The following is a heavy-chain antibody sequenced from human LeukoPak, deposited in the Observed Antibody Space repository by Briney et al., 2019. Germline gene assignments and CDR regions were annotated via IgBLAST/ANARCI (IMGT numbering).Heavy chain of an antibody. D-gene: IGHD4-23*01. V-gene: IGHV4-4*02. CDR1: GGSISSSNW. J-gene: IGHJ4*02. CDR2: IYHSGST. CDR3: ASLVVTRYYFDY. Sequence: PSETLSLTCAVSGGSISSSNWWSWVRQPPGKGLEWIGEIYHSGSTNHNPSLKSRVTISVDKSKNQFSLKLSSVTAADTAVYYCASLVVTRYYFDYWGQGTLVTVSS.